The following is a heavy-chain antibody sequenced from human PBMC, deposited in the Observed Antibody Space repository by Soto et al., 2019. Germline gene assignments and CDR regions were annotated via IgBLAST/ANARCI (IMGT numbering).Heavy chain of an antibody. CDR1: GGSISSSSYY. CDR2: IYYSGST. D-gene: IGHD3-10*01. J-gene: IGHJ3*02. V-gene: IGHV4-39*01. CDR3: APTSYGSGSYYAFDI. Sequence: QLQLQESGPGLVKPSETLSLTCTVSGGSISSSSYYWGWIRQPPGKGLEWIGNIYYSGSTYYNPSLKSRVTISVDTSKNQFSLKLSSVTAADTAVYYCAPTSYGSGSYYAFDIWGQGTMVTVSS.